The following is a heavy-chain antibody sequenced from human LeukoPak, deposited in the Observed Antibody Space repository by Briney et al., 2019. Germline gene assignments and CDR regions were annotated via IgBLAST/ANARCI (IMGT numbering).Heavy chain of an antibody. Sequence: RGESLKISCKGSGYTFSTYWIGWVRQMPGKGLEWMGIIYPGDSDTRYTPSFQGQVTVSVDKSISTAYLHWSSLKASDTAMYYCPRHSSIYSSGSGGFDPWGQGTLVTVSS. D-gene: IGHD3-10*01. CDR3: PRHSSIYSSGSGGFDP. J-gene: IGHJ5*02. CDR1: GYTFSTYW. V-gene: IGHV5-51*01. CDR2: IYPGDSDT.